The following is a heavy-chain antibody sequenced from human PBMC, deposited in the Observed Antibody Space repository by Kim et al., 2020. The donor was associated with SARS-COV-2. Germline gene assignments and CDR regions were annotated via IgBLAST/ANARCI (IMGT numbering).Heavy chain of an antibody. Sequence: GGSLRLSCAASGFTFSRYSMNWVRQAPGKGLEWVSSISSSSSYIYYADSVKGRFTISRDNAKNSLYLQMNSLRAEDTAVYYCAGGGVREGRGWGMDVWGQGTTVTVSS. CDR1: GFTFSRYS. V-gene: IGHV3-21*01. D-gene: IGHD3-10*01. CDR2: ISSSSSYI. J-gene: IGHJ6*02. CDR3: AGGGVREGRGWGMDV.